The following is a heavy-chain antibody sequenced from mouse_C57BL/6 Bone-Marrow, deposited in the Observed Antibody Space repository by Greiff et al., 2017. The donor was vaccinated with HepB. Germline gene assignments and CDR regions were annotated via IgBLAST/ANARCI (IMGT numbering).Heavy chain of an antibody. CDR2: IDPETGGT. J-gene: IGHJ3*01. V-gene: IGHV1-15*01. CDR3: ARHEARYDSLFAY. Sequence: VQLQQSGAELVRPGASVTLSCKASGYTFTDYEMHWVKQTPVHGLEWIGAIDPETGGTAYNQKFKGKAILTADKSSSTVYMELSRLTSEDSAVYFCARHEARYDSLFAYWGQGTLVTVSA. D-gene: IGHD2-4*01. CDR1: GYTFTDYE.